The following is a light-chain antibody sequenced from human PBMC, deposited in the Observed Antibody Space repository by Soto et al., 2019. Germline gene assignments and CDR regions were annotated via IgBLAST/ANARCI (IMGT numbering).Light chain of an antibody. CDR1: QTISNY. CDR2: AAS. Sequence: DIQMTQSPSSLSASLGDRFTITCRASQTISNYLNWYQQKSGRAPELLVYAASNLQSGVPSRFTGSGSGTHFTLTISGLEPADFATYFCQQSYNTPITFGQGTRLE. CDR3: QQSYNTPIT. V-gene: IGKV1-39*01. J-gene: IGKJ5*01.